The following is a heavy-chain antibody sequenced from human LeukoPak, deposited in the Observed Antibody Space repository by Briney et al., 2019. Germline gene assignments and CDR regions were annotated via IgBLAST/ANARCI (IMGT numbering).Heavy chain of an antibody. J-gene: IGHJ3*02. CDR2: IIPIFGIA. V-gene: IGHV1-69*04. CDR3: ASPAWNADAFDI. CDR1: GGTFSSYA. D-gene: IGHD1-1*01. Sequence: ASVKVSCKASGGTFSSYAISWVRQSPGQGLEWMGRIIPIFGIANYAQKFQGRVTITADKSTSTAYMELSSLRSEDTAVYYCASPAWNADAFDIWGQGTMVTVCS.